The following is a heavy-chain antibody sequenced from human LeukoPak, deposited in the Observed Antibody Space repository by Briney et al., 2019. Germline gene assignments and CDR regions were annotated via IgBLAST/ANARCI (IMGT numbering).Heavy chain of an antibody. V-gene: IGHV3-64D*06. J-gene: IGHJ4*02. CDR2: IATNGGSI. CDR3: VKASEYYDY. CDR1: GFTFSSFG. D-gene: IGHD3-10*01. Sequence: GGSLRLSCSASGFTFSSFGMHSVRQAPGKGLEYVSSIATNGGSIVYADSVRGRFTISRDNSKNALYLQMSSLRPEDTAVYFCVKASEYYDYWGQGTLVTVSS.